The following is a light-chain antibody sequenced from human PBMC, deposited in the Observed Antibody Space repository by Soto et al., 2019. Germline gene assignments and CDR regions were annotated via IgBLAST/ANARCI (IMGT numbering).Light chain of an antibody. CDR1: QSISSW. J-gene: IGKJ1*01. Sequence: DIQMTQAPSTLSASVGDRVTITGRASQSISSWLAWYQQQPGKAPKLLIYDASSLESGVPSRFSGSGSGTEFTLTISRLQPDDFATYYCQQYNSYPRTFGQGTKVDIK. CDR2: DAS. CDR3: QQYNSYPRT. V-gene: IGKV1-5*01.